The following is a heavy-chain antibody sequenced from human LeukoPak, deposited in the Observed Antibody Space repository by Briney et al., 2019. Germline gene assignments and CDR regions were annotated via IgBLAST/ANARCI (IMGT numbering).Heavy chain of an antibody. CDR1: GFTFSAYA. D-gene: IGHD3-3*01. V-gene: IGHV3-49*04. CDR2: IRSKAYGGTT. J-gene: IGHJ4*02. Sequence: PGGSLRHSCAASGFTFSAYAMTWVRQAPGKGLKWVGFIRSKAYGGTTEYAASVKGRFTISRDDSKSIAYLQMNSLKIDDTAVYYCTGGGTYYDFWSGYYNFDYWGQGTLVTVSS. CDR3: TGGGTYYDFWSGYYNFDY.